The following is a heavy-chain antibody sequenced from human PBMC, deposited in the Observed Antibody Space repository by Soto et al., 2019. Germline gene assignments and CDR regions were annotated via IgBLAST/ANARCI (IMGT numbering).Heavy chain of an antibody. CDR1: GGSITGYY. CDR3: ARDVDYNNWVLYY. Sequence: TLSLTCTVSGGSITGYYWTWIRQPAGKGLEWIGRVYSSGSTNYNPSLKSRVTMSVDASKNQFSLKLHSATAADTAVYYCARDVDYNNWVLYYWGQGSLVTVSS. D-gene: IGHD1-1*01. J-gene: IGHJ4*02. CDR2: VYSSGST. V-gene: IGHV4-4*07.